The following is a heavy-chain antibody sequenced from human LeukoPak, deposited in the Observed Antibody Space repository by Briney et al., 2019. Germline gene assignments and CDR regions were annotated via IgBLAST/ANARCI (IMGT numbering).Heavy chain of an antibody. J-gene: IGHJ3*02. V-gene: IGHV1-18*01. CDR1: GYTFTNYG. CDR2: ISGYNGNT. CDR3: ARDGHRHYHYDSSRRDDAFDI. Sequence: ASVKVSCKASGYTFTNYGISWVRQAPGQGLEWMGWISGYNGNTNYAQKLQGRVTMTTDTSTSTAYMEVRSLRSDDTAVYYCARDGHRHYHYDSSRRDDAFDIWGQGTMVTVSS. D-gene: IGHD3-22*01.